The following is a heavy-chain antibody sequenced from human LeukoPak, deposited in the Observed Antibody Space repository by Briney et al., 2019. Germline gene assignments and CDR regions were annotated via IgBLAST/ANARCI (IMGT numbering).Heavy chain of an antibody. D-gene: IGHD1-26*01. CDR3: ARLDLYSGSYLYFDY. Sequence: PSETLSLTCTVSGGSISSYYWSWIRQPPGKGLEWIGYIYYSGSTNYNPSLKSRVTISVDTSKNQFSLKLSSVTAADTAVYYCARLDLYSGSYLYFDYWGQGTLVTVSS. J-gene: IGHJ4*02. V-gene: IGHV4-59*01. CDR1: GGSISSYY. CDR2: IYYSGST.